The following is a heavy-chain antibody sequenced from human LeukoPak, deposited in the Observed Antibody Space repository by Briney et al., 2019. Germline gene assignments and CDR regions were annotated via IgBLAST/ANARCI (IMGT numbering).Heavy chain of an antibody. CDR2: INPSGGST. J-gene: IGHJ4*02. CDR1: GYTFTSYY. V-gene: IGHV1-46*01. Sequence: GASVKVSCKASGYTFTSYYKHWVRQAPGQGLEWMGIINPSGGSTSYAQKFQGRVSMTRDMSTSTVYMELSSLRSEDTAVYYCARDSKGLEEGFDYWGQGTLVTVSS. CDR3: ARDSKGLEEGFDY. D-gene: IGHD1-1*01.